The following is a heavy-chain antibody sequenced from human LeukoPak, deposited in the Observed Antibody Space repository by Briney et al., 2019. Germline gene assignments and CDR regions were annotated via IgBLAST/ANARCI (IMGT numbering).Heavy chain of an antibody. Sequence: SVKVSCKASGGTFSSYAISWVRQAPGQGLEWMGGIIPIFGTANYAQKFQGRVTITADESTSTAYTELSSLRSEDTAVYYCARGATILVPHFDYWGQGTLVTVSS. CDR1: GGTFSSYA. CDR3: ARGATILVPHFDY. J-gene: IGHJ4*02. D-gene: IGHD2-8*01. V-gene: IGHV1-69*13. CDR2: IIPIFGTA.